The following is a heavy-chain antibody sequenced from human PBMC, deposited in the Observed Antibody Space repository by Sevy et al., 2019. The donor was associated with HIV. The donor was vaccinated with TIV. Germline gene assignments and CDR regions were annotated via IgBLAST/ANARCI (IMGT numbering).Heavy chain of an antibody. CDR3: ARDRLLSLLDF. Sequence: GGSLRLSCAASRFNFSNYAMHWVRQAPGKGLEWVALILHDGSNEHYADSVKGRFTISRDNSQNTVYLHMNSLRPEDTAVYYCARDRLLSLLDFWGQGTLVTVSS. J-gene: IGHJ4*02. V-gene: IGHV3-30*04. CDR2: ILHDGSNE. D-gene: IGHD2-21*01. CDR1: RFNFSNYA.